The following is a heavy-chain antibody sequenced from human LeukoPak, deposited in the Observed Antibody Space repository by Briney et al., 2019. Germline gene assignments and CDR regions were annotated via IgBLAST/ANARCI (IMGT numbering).Heavy chain of an antibody. J-gene: IGHJ4*02. CDR3: TRGGETNYYYDSSGYYPNY. CDR2: IRSKAYGGTT. CDR1: GFTFGDYA. Sequence: GGSLRLSCTASGFTFGDYAMSWFRQAPGKGLEWVGFIRSKAYGGTTEYAASVKGRFTISRDDSKSTAYLQMNSLKTEDTAVYYCTRGGETNYYYDSSGYYPNYWGQGTLVTVSS. D-gene: IGHD3-22*01. V-gene: IGHV3-49*03.